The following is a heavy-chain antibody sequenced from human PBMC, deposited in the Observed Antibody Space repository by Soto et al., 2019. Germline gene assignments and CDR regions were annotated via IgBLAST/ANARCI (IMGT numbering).Heavy chain of an antibody. CDR2: INQSGRT. D-gene: IGHD3-3*01. Sequence: SETLSITCAVYGGSFSCYYWSWISQPPWEVLEWIGEINQSGRTNYNPALKSRVTISVDTSKNQFSLKLSSVTAADTAAYYCGRGDGVYDFWSGYYTRGVLTARRYGMDVWGQGTTV. J-gene: IGHJ6*02. CDR1: GGSFSCYY. V-gene: IGHV4-34*01. CDR3: GRGDGVYDFWSGYYTRGVLTARRYGMDV.